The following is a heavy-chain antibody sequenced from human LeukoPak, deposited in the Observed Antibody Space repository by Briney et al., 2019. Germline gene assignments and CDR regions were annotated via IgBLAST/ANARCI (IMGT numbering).Heavy chain of an antibody. CDR1: GYTFTDYY. Sequence: ASVKVSCKASGYTFTDYYMHWVRQAPGQGLEWMGWINPNSGGTNYAQKFQGRVTMTRDTSISTAYMELSRLRSDDTAVYYCARGIQLWYYFDYWGQGTLVTVSS. CDR3: ARGIQLWYYFDY. CDR2: INPNSGGT. V-gene: IGHV1-2*02. D-gene: IGHD5-18*01. J-gene: IGHJ4*02.